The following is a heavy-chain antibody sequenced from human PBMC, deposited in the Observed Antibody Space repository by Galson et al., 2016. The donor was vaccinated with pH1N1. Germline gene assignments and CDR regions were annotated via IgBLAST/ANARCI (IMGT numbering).Heavy chain of an antibody. D-gene: IGHD4-17*01. V-gene: IGHV5-51*01. J-gene: IGHJ3*02. CDR2: IWLGGSLI. CDR1: GYKFASSW. CDR3: ARQNDYGDYRGDAFDI. Sequence: QSGAEVTKPGESLKISCKGSGYKFASSWIVWVRQMPGKGLEWMGIIWLGGSLIRYKPSFQGQVTISADKSINIVYLEWSSLKASDTATNYCARQNDYGDYRGDAFDIWGQGTMVIVSS.